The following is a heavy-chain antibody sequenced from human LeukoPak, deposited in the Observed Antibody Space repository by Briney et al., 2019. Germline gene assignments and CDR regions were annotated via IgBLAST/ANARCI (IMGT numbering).Heavy chain of an antibody. D-gene: IGHD2-15*01. V-gene: IGHV4-39*01. CDR3: ARHPCSGSSCYSDY. J-gene: IGHJ4*02. CDR1: GGSISSSGYY. Sequence: PSETLSLTCTVSGGSISSSGYYWGWIRQPPGKGLAWIGTLYYSGSTYYNPSLKSRVTISVDTSKNQFSLKLSSVTAADTAVYYCARHPCSGSSCYSDYWGQGTLVTVSS. CDR2: LYYSGST.